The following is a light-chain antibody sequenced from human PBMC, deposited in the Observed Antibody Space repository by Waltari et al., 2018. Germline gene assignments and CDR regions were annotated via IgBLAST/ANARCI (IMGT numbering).Light chain of an antibody. V-gene: IGKV3-20*01. Sequence: EIVLTQSPGTLSLSPGERATLSCRASQSFSSSYLAWYQQKPGQAPRLLIYGASSRAAGWPDRFSGSGSGTDFTLTISRLEPEDFAVYYCQQYGTSPPLTFGGGTKVEIK. J-gene: IGKJ4*01. CDR1: QSFSSSY. CDR2: GAS. CDR3: QQYGTSPPLT.